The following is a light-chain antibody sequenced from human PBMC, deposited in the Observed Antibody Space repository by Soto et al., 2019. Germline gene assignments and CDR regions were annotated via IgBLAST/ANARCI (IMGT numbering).Light chain of an antibody. CDR2: WAS. CDR3: QQYHSDPIT. CDR1: QSLLHSDGYTY. Sequence: EIVMTQTPLSLSITPGEQASMSCRSSQSLLHSDGYTYLYWFQQKPGQPPTLLISWASIRESGVPDRFSGGGSGTDFTLTISSLQAEDVTVYYCQQYHSDPITFGQGTRLEIK. V-gene: IGKV2D-26*02. J-gene: IGKJ5*01.